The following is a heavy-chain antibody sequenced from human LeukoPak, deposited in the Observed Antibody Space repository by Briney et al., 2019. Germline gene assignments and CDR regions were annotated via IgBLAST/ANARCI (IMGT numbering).Heavy chain of an antibody. D-gene: IGHD6-6*01. CDR2: IIPIFGTA. Sequence: SVKVSCKASGGTFSSYAISWVRQAPGQGLEWMGGIIPIFGTANYAQKFQGRVTITADESTSTAYMELSSLRSEDTAVYYCARLYQGIAARPLGYYYYYMDVWGKGTTVTVSS. J-gene: IGHJ6*03. CDR1: GGTFSSYA. CDR3: ARLYQGIAARPLGYYYYYMDV. V-gene: IGHV1-69*13.